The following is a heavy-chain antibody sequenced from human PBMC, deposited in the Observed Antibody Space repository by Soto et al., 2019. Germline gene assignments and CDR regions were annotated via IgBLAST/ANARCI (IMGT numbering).Heavy chain of an antibody. CDR3: GRGRPVDHGDYGGGGFFDY. D-gene: IGHD4-17*01. Sequence: QVQLQESGPGLVKPSQTLSLTCTVSGGSISSGGYYWSWIRQHPGKGLEWIGYIYYSGSTYYNPSPKGRVTISGGTSKNPFPPELGSGAAADTAGFFCGRGRPVDHGDYGGGGFFDYWGQGTLVTVSS. CDR2: IYYSGST. CDR1: GGSISSGGYY. J-gene: IGHJ4*02. V-gene: IGHV4-31*03.